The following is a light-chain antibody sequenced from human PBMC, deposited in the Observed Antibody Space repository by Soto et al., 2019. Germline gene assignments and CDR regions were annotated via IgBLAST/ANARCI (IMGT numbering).Light chain of an antibody. CDR2: DAS. CDR3: HQYNTSPWT. J-gene: IGKJ1*01. V-gene: IGKV1-5*01. Sequence: DIQMTQSPSTLSASVGDRVTITCRASQSVSSWLAWYQQKPGKAPNLLIYDASTFEIGVPSRFGGSGSGTEFTLTSSSLQPDDVSTYYCHQYNTSPWTFGQGTRVDIK. CDR1: QSVSSW.